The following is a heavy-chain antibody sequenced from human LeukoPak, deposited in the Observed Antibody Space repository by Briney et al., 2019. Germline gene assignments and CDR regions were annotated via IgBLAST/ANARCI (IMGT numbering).Heavy chain of an antibody. CDR2: IYPGDSDT. D-gene: IGHD2-2*01. CDR1: GYSFTSYW. J-gene: IGHJ4*02. CDR3: ARHSCSSTSCYFDY. Sequence: GESLQISCKGSGYSFTSYWIGWVRQMPGKGLECMGIIYPGDSDTRYSPSFQGQVTISADKSISTAYLQWSSLKASDTAMYYCARHSCSSTSCYFDYWGQGTLVTVSS. V-gene: IGHV5-51*01.